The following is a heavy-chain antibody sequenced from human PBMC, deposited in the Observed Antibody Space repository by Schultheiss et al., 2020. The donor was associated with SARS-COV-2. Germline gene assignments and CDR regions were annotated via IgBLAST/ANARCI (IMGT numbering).Heavy chain of an antibody. CDR3: ARDRGGYCSGGSCYANWFDP. CDR2: INHSGST. J-gene: IGHJ5*02. CDR1: GGSFSGYY. D-gene: IGHD2-15*01. V-gene: IGHV4-34*01. Sequence: SETLSLTCAVYGGSFSGYYWSWIRQPPGKGLEWIGEINHSGSTNYNPSLKSRVTISVDTSKNQFSLKLSSVTAADTAVYYCARDRGGYCSGGSCYANWFDPWGQGRLVTVSS.